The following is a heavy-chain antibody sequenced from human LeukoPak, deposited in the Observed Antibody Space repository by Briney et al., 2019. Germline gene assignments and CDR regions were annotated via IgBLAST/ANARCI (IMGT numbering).Heavy chain of an antibody. D-gene: IGHD4-23*01. CDR1: GGFISSYY. CDR3: ARHVHGGNNILDY. V-gene: IGHV4-59*08. J-gene: IGHJ4*02. CDR2: IYYSGST. Sequence: PSETLSLTCTVSGGFISSYYWSWIRQPPGKGLEWIGYIYYSGSTNYNPSLKSRVTISVDTSKNQFSLKLNYLTAAVTPIYYCARHVHGGNNILDYWGQGTLVTVSS.